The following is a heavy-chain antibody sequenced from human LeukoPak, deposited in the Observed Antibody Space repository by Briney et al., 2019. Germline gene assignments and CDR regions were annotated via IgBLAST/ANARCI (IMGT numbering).Heavy chain of an antibody. J-gene: IGHJ4*02. CDR1: GGSIRSSYYY. Sequence: SETLSLTCTASGGSIRSSYYYWGWIRQPPGKGLEWIGSIYDSGSTYYNPSLKSRVTISVDTSKNQFSLKLNSVTAADTAVYYCARGGYFDYWGRGTLVTVSS. CDR2: IYDSGST. CDR3: ARGGYFDY. V-gene: IGHV4-39*01.